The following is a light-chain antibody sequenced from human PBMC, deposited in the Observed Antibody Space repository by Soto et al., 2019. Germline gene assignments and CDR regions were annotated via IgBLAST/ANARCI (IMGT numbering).Light chain of an antibody. CDR3: KPSYTSPIT. Sequence: DIVVTKSPESLPVSLGDRATINCNSSLSVLYRSNNKNYLAWYQQKVGQHNNMIIYWEYTRESGVNDRFSGSGSGTDFTLTIRSMRAEEVAVYYCKPSYTSPITLGPGKRLEIK. CDR1: LSVLYRSNNKNY. J-gene: IGKJ5*01. CDR2: WEY. V-gene: IGKV4-1*01.